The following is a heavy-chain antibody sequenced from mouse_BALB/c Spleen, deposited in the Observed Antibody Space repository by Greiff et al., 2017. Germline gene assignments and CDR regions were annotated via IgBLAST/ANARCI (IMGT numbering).Heavy chain of an antibody. CDR3: ARGGLSYAMDY. V-gene: IGHV5-12-1*01. J-gene: IGHJ4*01. D-gene: IGHD2-2*01. Sequence: EVQRVESGGGLVKPGGSLKLSCAASGFAFSSYDMSWVRQTPEKRLEWVAYISSGGGSTYYPDTVKGRFTISRDNTKKTLYLQMSSLRSEDTALYYCARGGLSYAMDYWGQGTSVTVSS. CDR2: ISSGGGST. CDR1: GFAFSSYD.